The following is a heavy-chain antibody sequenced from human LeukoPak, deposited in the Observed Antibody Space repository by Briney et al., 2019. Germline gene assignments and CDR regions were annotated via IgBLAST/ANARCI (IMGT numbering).Heavy chain of an antibody. J-gene: IGHJ4*02. CDR2: IIPIFGTA. CDR3: ARDISGYYDY. D-gene: IGHD3-22*01. Sequence: EASVKVSCKAPGGTFSSYAISWVRQAPGQGLEWMGGIIPIFGTANYAQKFQGRVTITADESTSTAYMELSSLRSEDTAVYYCARDISGYYDYWGQGTLVTVSS. V-gene: IGHV1-69*13. CDR1: GGTFSSYA.